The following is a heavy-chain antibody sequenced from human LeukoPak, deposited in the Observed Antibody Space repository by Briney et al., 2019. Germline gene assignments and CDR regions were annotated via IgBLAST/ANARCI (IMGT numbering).Heavy chain of an antibody. V-gene: IGHV3-48*04. J-gene: IGHJ4*02. CDR3: VRDRGPYYFDSSGSYYFVL. D-gene: IGHD3-22*01. CDR2: ISSSGSTI. CDR1: GFTFNSYS. Sequence: GGSLRLSCAASGFTFNSYSMNWVRQAPGKGLEWISDISSSGSTIYYADSVKGRFTISRDNAKNSLYLQMNSLRAEDTAIYYCVRDRGPYYFDSSGSYYFVLWGQGTLVTVSS.